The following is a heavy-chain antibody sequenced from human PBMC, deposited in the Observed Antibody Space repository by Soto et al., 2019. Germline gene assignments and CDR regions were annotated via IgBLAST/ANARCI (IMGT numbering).Heavy chain of an antibody. Sequence: QVQLVQSGAEVKKPGASVKVSCKASGYTFTGYFIHWVRDVPGQGLEYLGWINPNTGGTDYAQKFQGRVTMTRDTSISTVFMDLTRLTSADTAVYYCARVATWPARDSFDPWGQGTLVTVSS. D-gene: IGHD1-1*01. V-gene: IGHV1-2*02. J-gene: IGHJ5*02. CDR3: ARVATWPARDSFDP. CDR1: GYTFTGYF. CDR2: INPNTGGT.